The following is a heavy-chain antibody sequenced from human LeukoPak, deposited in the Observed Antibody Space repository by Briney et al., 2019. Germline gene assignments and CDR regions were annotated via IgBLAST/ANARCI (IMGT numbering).Heavy chain of an antibody. Sequence: GGSLRLSCAASGFTFDDYAMHRVRQAPGKGLEWVSGISWNSGSISYADSVKGRFTISRDNAKNSLYLQMNSLRAEDTAVYYCARGFDSRFFNYWGQGTLVTVSS. CDR2: ISWNSGSI. D-gene: IGHD3-22*01. J-gene: IGHJ4*02. CDR1: GFTFDDYA. CDR3: ARGFDSRFFNY. V-gene: IGHV3-9*01.